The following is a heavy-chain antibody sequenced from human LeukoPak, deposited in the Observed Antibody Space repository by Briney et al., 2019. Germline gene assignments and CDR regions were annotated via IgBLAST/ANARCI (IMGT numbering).Heavy chain of an antibody. CDR2: ISSSSGYI. V-gene: IGHV3-21*06. J-gene: IGHJ4*02. CDR3: AREGTPAAGD. Sequence: GGSLRLSCAASGFTFSHYIMNWVRQAPGKGLEWVPSISSSSGYIYYADSVKGRFTISRDNAKNSLYLQMNSLRAEDTAVYYCAREGTPAAGDWGQGTLVTVSS. D-gene: IGHD6-13*01. CDR1: GFTFSHYI.